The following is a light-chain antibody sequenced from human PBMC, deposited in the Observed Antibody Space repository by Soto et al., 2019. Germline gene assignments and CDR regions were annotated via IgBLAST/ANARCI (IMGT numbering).Light chain of an antibody. CDR1: QRGSSSY. CDR3: QQYGSAPWT. CDR2: GAS. V-gene: IGKV3-20*01. J-gene: IGKJ1*01. Sequence: IVLTQSPGTLSLSPGESVTISCRASQRGSSSYLAWYQQKPGQAPRLLIYGASSRATGIADRFRGSGSGTDFSLTISKLESEEFAGCSCQQYGSAPWTFGQGTKVDIK.